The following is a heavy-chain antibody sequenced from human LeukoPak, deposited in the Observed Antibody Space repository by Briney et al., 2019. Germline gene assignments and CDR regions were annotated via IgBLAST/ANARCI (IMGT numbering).Heavy chain of an antibody. CDR2: IWYDGNNK. V-gene: IGHV3-33*01. J-gene: IGHJ6*02. CDR3: ARVDSYCSGEGCYYYYGMDV. Sequence: PGGSLRLSCVASGFTFNNYGIHWVRQTPGKGLEWVAVIWYDGNNKYYADSMKGRFTISRDDSKNTLFLQMNSLRAEDTAVYYCARVDSYCSGEGCYYYYGMDVWGQGTTVTVSS. D-gene: IGHD2-15*01. CDR1: GFTFNNYG.